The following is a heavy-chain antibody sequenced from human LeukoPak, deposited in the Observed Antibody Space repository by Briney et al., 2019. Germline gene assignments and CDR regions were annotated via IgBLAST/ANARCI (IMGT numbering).Heavy chain of an antibody. CDR3: ARRLTQYDCFDP. D-gene: IGHD2-2*01. Sequence: SQTLSLTCAISGDIVSSNSVTWHWIRQSPSRGLEWLGRTYYRSTWYNDYAVSVRGRITVNPDTSKNQFSLHLNSVTPEDTAVYYCARRLTQYDCFDPWGQGILVTVSS. CDR2: TYYRSTWYN. CDR1: GDIVSSNSVT. J-gene: IGHJ5*02. V-gene: IGHV6-1*01.